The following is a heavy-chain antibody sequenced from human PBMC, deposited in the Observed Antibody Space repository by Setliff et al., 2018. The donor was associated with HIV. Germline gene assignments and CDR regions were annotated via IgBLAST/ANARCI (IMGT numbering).Heavy chain of an antibody. D-gene: IGHD3-9*01. CDR1: GFTFSGYA. V-gene: IGHV3-30*04. J-gene: IGHJ4*02. CDR3: ASEDYDLLTGYRGGSPGDY. Sequence: GGSLRLSCAASGFTFSGYAMHWVRQAPGKGLEWVAVISYDGSNKYYPDSVKGRFTISRDNSKNTLYLQMNSLRAEDTAVYYCASEDYDLLTGYRGGSPGDYWGQGTLVTVSS. CDR2: ISYDGSNK.